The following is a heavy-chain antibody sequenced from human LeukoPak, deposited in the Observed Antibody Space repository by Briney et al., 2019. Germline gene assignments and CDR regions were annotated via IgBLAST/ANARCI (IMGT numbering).Heavy chain of an antibody. Sequence: GGSLRPSCAASGFTFSGYWMHWVRQAPGKGLAWVSVIRSDGSITTYADSVKGRFTISRDTAKNTLYLQMNSLRAEDTAVYYCARSTYMDRWGQGTLVTVSS. J-gene: IGHJ5*02. V-gene: IGHV3-74*01. CDR3: ARSTYMDR. CDR1: GFTFSGYW. D-gene: IGHD2/OR15-2a*01. CDR2: IRSDGSIT.